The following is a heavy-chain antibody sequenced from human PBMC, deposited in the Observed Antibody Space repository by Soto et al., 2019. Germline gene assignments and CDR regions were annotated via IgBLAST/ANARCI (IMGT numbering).Heavy chain of an antibody. Sequence: QVQLQESGPGLVEPSETLSLTCTVSGAPIRTYSWSWIRQSAGKGLEWIGHMYTNGRTNYIPSLKSRITVSVHTSKNQFSLNLKFVTASDTAVYFCAKVQSGAADIWGQGTMVTVS. CDR3: AKVQSGAADI. D-gene: IGHD7-27*01. CDR1: GAPIRTYS. J-gene: IGHJ3*02. CDR2: MYTNGRT. V-gene: IGHV4-4*07.